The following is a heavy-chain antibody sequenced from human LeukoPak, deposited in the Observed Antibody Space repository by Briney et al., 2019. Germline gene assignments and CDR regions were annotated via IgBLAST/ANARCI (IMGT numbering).Heavy chain of an antibody. J-gene: IGHJ3*02. V-gene: IGHV3-74*01. CDR1: GFTFSSYW. CDR2: INSDGRMT. D-gene: IGHD2-21*02. CDR3: ARVGSTDSPHAFDI. Sequence: GGSLRLSCAASGFTFSSYWMDWVRHAPGKGLVWVSGINSDGRMTRYAESVKGRFTISRDNAKNTLYLQMNSLRAEDTSVYYCARVGSTDSPHAFDIWGQGTMVTVSS.